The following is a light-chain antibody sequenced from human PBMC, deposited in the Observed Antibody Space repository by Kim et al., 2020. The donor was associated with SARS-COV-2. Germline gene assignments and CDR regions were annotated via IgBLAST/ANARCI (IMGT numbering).Light chain of an antibody. CDR3: QQYNNWPYT. CDR2: GAS. CDR1: QSVSSN. Sequence: EIVMTQSLATLSVSSGERATLSCRASQSVSSNLAWYQQKPGQAPRLLIYGASTRATGIPARFSGSGSGTEFTLTISSLQSEDFAVYYCQQYNNWPYTFGQGTKLEI. J-gene: IGKJ2*01. V-gene: IGKV3-15*01.